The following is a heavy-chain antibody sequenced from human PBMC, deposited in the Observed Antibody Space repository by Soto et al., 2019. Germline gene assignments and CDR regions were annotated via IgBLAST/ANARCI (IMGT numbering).Heavy chain of an antibody. V-gene: IGHV4-30-4*01. D-gene: IGHD1-1*01. Sequence: SETLSLTCTVSGGSFRSDACYWSWIRQPPGKGLEWIGCVYYSGRTYYNPSLESRITISMDTFKDQFSLKLSSVNAADTAVYYCARDRANSPDYFDYWGQGALVTVSS. CDR3: ARDRANSPDYFDY. CDR2: VYYSGRT. CDR1: GGSFRSDACY. J-gene: IGHJ4*02.